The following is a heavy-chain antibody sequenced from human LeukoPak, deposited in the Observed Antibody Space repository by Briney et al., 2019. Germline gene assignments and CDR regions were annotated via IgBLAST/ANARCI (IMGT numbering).Heavy chain of an antibody. CDR2: ISYSGTT. D-gene: IGHD4-23*01. Sequence: SETLSLTCSVSGGSIRSGTYYWSWIRQLPGKGLEWIGYISYSGTTYYNPSLKSRVTISVDTSKNQFSLNVSSVTAADTALYYCTRAYGGNTHIDSWGQGTLVTVFS. V-gene: IGHV4-31*03. CDR1: GGSIRSGTYY. CDR3: TRAYGGNTHIDS. J-gene: IGHJ4*02.